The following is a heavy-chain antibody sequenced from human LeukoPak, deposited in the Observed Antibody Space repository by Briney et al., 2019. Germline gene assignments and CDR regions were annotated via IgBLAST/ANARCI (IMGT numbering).Heavy chain of an antibody. Sequence: SVKVPCKASGGTFSSYAISWVRQAPGQGLEWMGGIIPIFGTANYAQKFQGRVTITADEPTSTAYMELSSLRSEDTAVYYCARGTSADYDYVWGSYRYTFGFDYWGQGTLVTVSS. CDR3: ARGTSADYDYVWGSYRYTFGFDY. CDR1: GGTFSSYA. V-gene: IGHV1-69*13. CDR2: IIPIFGTA. J-gene: IGHJ4*02. D-gene: IGHD3-16*02.